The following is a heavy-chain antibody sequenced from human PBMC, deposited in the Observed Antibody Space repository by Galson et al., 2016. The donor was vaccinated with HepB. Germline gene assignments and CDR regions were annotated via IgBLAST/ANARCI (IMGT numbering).Heavy chain of an antibody. D-gene: IGHD4-23*01. CDR2: ITAGNGNT. CDR1: GYTFTSYP. Sequence: SVKLSCKASGYTFTSYPMHWVRQAPGHRLEWMAWITAGNGNTKYSQKFQGRVTITRDTSASTAYMELSSLRSEDTAVYYCAIGGWERSFDLWGQGTLVTVSS. J-gene: IGHJ4*02. V-gene: IGHV1-3*01. CDR3: AIGGWERSFDL.